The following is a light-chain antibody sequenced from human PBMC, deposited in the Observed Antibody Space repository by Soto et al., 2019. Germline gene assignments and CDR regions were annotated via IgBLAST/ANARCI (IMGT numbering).Light chain of an antibody. Sequence: IVLTQSPGTLSLSPGERATLSCRASQSVTTQLAWYQQKPGQAPRLIIHSASSRATGVPDRITGSGSGTDFTLSISRLEPEDFAVYYCQQYGGSTRTFGQGTKVEIK. CDR1: QSVTTQ. CDR2: SAS. V-gene: IGKV3-20*01. CDR3: QQYGGSTRT. J-gene: IGKJ1*01.